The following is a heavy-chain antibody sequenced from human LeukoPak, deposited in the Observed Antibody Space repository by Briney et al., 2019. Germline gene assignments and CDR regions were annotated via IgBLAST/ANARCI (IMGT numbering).Heavy chain of an antibody. V-gene: IGHV3-21*01. J-gene: IGHJ4*02. D-gene: IGHD6-13*01. Sequence: GGSLRLSCAASGFTFSSYSMNWVRQAPGKGLEWVSSIGSSSSYIYYADSVKGRLTISRDNAKNSLYLQMNSLRAEDTAVYYCARDGDQSSSWYDFDYWGQGTLVTVSS. CDR1: GFTFSSYS. CDR2: IGSSSSYI. CDR3: ARDGDQSSSWYDFDY.